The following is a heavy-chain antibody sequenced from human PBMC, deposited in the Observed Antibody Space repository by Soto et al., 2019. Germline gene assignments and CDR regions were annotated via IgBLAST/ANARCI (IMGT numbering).Heavy chain of an antibody. CDR3: AKSPLSMVRGVIVAFDY. CDR1: GFTFSSYA. D-gene: IGHD3-10*01. V-gene: IGHV3-23*01. Sequence: PGGSLRLSCAASGFTFSSYAMSWVRQAPGKGLEWVSAISGSGGSTYYADSVKGRFTISRDNSKNTLYLQMNSLRAEDTAVYYCAKSPLSMVRGVIVAFDYWGQGTLVTVS. CDR2: ISGSGGST. J-gene: IGHJ4*02.